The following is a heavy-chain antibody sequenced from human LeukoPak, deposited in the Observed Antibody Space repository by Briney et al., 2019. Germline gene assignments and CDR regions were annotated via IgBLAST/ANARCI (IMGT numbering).Heavy chain of an antibody. D-gene: IGHD3-22*01. CDR2: INHSGST. V-gene: IGHV4-34*01. CDR3: AREGYYYDSSGYYAY. Sequence: SETLSPTCAVYGGSFSGYYWSWIRQPPGKELEWIGEINHSGSTNYNPSLKSRVTISVDTSKNQISLKLSSVTAADTAVYYCAREGYYYDSSGYYAYWGQGTLVTVSS. J-gene: IGHJ4*02. CDR1: GGSFSGYY.